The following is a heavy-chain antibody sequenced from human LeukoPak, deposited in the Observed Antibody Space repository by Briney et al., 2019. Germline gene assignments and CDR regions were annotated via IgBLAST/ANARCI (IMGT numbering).Heavy chain of an antibody. CDR3: ARQNYDILTGYYIDY. CDR1: GYSISSGYY. CDR2: IYHSGST. J-gene: IGHJ4*02. Sequence: PSETLSLTCTVSGYSISSGYYWGWIRQPPGKGLEWIGSIYHSGSTYYNPSLKSRVTISVDTSKNQFSLKLSSVTAADTAVYYCARQNYDILTGYYIDYWGQGTLVTVSS. V-gene: IGHV4-38-2*02. D-gene: IGHD3-9*01.